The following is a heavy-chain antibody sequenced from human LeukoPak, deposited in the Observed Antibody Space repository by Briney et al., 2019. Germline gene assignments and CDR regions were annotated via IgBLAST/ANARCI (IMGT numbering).Heavy chain of an antibody. D-gene: IGHD3-22*01. Sequence: PSQTLSLTCTVSGGSISSYYWSWIRQPAGKGLEWIGRIYTSGSTNYNPSLKSRVTISVDTSKNQFSLKLSSMTAADTAVYYCARSLDSSGYYIFDLWGRGTLATVSS. CDR1: GGSISSYY. CDR3: ARSLDSSGYYIFDL. J-gene: IGHJ2*01. V-gene: IGHV4-4*07. CDR2: IYTSGST.